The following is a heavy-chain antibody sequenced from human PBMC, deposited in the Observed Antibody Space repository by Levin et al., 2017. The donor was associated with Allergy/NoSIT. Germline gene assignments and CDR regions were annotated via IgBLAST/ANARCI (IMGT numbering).Heavy chain of an antibody. Sequence: GGSLRLSCAASGFTFSDHYMDWVRQAPGKGLEWVGRIRNKANSYTTEYAASVKGRFTISRDDSKSSLYLQMNSLKIEDSAMYYCARDRGSGSRSVYWFFDLWGRGTLVTVSS. CDR1: GFTFSDHY. D-gene: IGHD3-10*01. J-gene: IGHJ2*01. V-gene: IGHV3-72*01. CDR2: IRNKANSYTT. CDR3: ARDRGSGSRSVYWFFDL.